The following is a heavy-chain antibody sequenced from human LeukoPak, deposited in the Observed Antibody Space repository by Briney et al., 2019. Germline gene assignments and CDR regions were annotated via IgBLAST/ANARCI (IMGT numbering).Heavy chain of an antibody. D-gene: IGHD4-17*01. Sequence: PGGSLRLSCAASGFTFSSYAMSWVRQAPGKGLEWVAVISYDGSNKYYADSVKGRFTISRDTSKDTLYLQINSLRVEDTAVYYCIVFGDSNHWGQGTLVTVSS. CDR3: IVFGDSNH. CDR1: GFTFSSYA. CDR2: ISYDGSNK. J-gene: IGHJ5*02. V-gene: IGHV3-30*03.